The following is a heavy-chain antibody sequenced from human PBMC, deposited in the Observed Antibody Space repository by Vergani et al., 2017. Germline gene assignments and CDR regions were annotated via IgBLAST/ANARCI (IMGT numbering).Heavy chain of an antibody. CDR2: INHSGST. CDR1: GGSFSGYY. CDR3: ASSRGRGSSGYYSRLYYYYYGMDV. J-gene: IGHJ6*02. D-gene: IGHD3-22*01. V-gene: IGHV4-34*01. Sequence: QVQLQQWGAGLLKPSETLSLTCAVYGGSFSGYYWSWIRQPPGKGLEWIGEINHSGSTNYNPSLKSRVNISVDTSKNQFSLKLSSVTAAATAVYYCASSRGRGSSGYYSRLYYYYYGMDVWGQGTTVTVSS.